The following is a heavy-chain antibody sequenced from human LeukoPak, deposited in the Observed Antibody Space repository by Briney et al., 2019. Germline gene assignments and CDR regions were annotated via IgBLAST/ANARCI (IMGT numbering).Heavy chain of an antibody. J-gene: IGHJ4*02. Sequence: GGSLRLSCAASGFTFGSYGMHWVRQAPGKGLEWVAVIWYDGSNKYYADSVKGRFTISRDNSKNTLYLQMNSLRTEDTAVYYCARDMGDYSSTDYWGQGTLVTVSS. V-gene: IGHV3-33*01. D-gene: IGHD2-15*01. CDR2: IWYDGSNK. CDR3: ARDMGDYSSTDY. CDR1: GFTFGSYG.